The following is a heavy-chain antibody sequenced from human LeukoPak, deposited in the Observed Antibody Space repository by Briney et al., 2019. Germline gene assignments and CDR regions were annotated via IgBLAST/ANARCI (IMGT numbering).Heavy chain of an antibody. CDR1: GFTFSSYA. V-gene: IGHV3-23*01. J-gene: IGHJ4*02. CDR3: AKVKSLYCGGDYYAY. Sequence: GGSLRLSCAASGFTFSSYAMSWVRQAPGKGLEWVSAISGSGGSTYYADSVKGRLTISRDNSKNTLYLQMNSLRAEDTAVYYCAKVKSLYCGGDYYAYWGQGTLVTVSS. D-gene: IGHD2-21*02. CDR2: ISGSGGST.